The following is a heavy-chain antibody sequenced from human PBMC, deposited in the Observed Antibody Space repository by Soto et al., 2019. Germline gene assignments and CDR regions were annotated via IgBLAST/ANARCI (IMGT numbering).Heavy chain of an antibody. Sequence: ASVKVSCKASGYTFTSYYMHWVRQAPGQGLEWMGIINPSGGSTSYAQKFQGRVTMTRDTSTSTVYMELSSLRSEDTAVYYCARVYPFDSSRWHNYYYGMEVWGQGTTVTGSS. CDR3: ARVYPFDSSRWHNYYYGMEV. J-gene: IGHJ6*02. CDR2: INPSGGST. V-gene: IGHV1-46*01. CDR1: GYTFTSYY. D-gene: IGHD6-13*01.